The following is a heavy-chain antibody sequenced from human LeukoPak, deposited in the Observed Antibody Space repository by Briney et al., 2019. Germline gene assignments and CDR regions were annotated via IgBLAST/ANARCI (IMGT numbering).Heavy chain of an antibody. D-gene: IGHD6-19*01. V-gene: IGHV1-18*01. CDR3: ARVDSSGWKGDYYYYYMDV. CDR1: GYTFTSYG. J-gene: IGHJ6*03. Sequence: ASVKVSCKASGYTFTSYGISWVRQAPGQGLEWVGCISAYNGNTNYAQKLQGRVTMTTDTSTSTAYMELRSLRSDDTAVYYCARVDSSGWKGDYYYYYMDVWGKGTTVTVSS. CDR2: ISAYNGNT.